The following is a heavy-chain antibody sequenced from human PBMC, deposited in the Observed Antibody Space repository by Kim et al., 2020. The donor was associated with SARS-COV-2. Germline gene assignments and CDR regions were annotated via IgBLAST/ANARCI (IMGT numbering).Heavy chain of an antibody. V-gene: IGHV2-70*01. CDR3: ARITGSSGYDY. J-gene: IGHJ4*02. Sequence: YYSTSLKTRLTISKDTSKNQVVLTMTNMDPVDTATYYCARITGSSGYDYWGQGTLVTVSS. D-gene: IGHD3-22*01.